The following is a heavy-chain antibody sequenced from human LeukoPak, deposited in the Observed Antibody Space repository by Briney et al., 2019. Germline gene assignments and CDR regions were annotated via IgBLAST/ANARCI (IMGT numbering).Heavy chain of an antibody. CDR3: ARALLPAAKLSSPYYFDY. CDR1: GGSFSGYY. J-gene: IGHJ4*02. V-gene: IGHV4-34*01. Sequence: PSETLSLTCAVYGGSFSGYYWSWIRQPPGKGLEWIGEINHSGSTNYNPSLKSRVTISVDTSKNQFSLKLSSVTAADTAVYYCARALLPAAKLSSPYYFDYGGQGTLVTVSS. D-gene: IGHD2-2*01. CDR2: INHSGST.